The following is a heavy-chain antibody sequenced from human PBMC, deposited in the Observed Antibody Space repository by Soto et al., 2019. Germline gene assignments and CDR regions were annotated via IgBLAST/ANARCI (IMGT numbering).Heavy chain of an antibody. V-gene: IGHV3-11*01. Sequence: PGGSLRLSCAASGFTLSDYYMSWIRQAPGKGLEWVSYISGSGTTIYYADSVKGRFTISRDNARHSLYLEMNNLRGEDTAVYFCASRHCSTNSCSYYYYMDVWGRGTTVTVSS. J-gene: IGHJ6*03. D-gene: IGHD2-2*01. CDR2: ISGSGTTI. CDR1: GFTLSDYY. CDR3: ASRHCSTNSCSYYYYMDV.